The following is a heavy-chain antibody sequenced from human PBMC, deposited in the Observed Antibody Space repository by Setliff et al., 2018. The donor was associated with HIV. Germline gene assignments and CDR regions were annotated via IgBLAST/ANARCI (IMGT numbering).Heavy chain of an antibody. D-gene: IGHD6-19*01. Sequence: GASVKVSCKAFGGTFSSYAISWVRQAPGQGLEWMGGIIPIFGTANYAQKFQGRVTITRDTSATTAFMELSSLRSEDTAVYYCAREGQWLDLGDAFDIWGQGTVVTVSS. CDR1: GGTFSSYA. CDR2: IIPIFGTA. J-gene: IGHJ3*02. CDR3: AREGQWLDLGDAFDI. V-gene: IGHV1-69*05.